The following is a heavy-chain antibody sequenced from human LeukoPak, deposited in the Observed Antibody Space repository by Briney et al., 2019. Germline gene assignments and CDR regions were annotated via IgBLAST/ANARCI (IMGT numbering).Heavy chain of an antibody. D-gene: IGHD3-22*01. J-gene: IGHJ4*02. CDR2: ISWKSGSI. Sequence: GGSLRLSCAASGFTFDDYAMHWVRQAPGKGLEWVSGISWKSGSIGYADSVKGRFTISRDNAKNSLYLQMNSLRAEDTALYYCAKDMGPFYDSSGYPLDSWGQGTLVTVSS. V-gene: IGHV3-9*01. CDR3: AKDMGPFYDSSGYPLDS. CDR1: GFTFDDYA.